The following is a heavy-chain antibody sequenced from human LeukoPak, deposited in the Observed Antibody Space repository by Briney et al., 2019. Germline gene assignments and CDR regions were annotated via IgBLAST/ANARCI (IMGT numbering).Heavy chain of an antibody. D-gene: IGHD3-10*01. V-gene: IGHV4-34*01. Sequence: TSETLSLTCAVYGGSFSGYYWSWIRQPPGKGLEWIGEINHSGSTNYNPSLKSRVTISVDTSKNQFSLKLSSVTAADTAVYYCVRRPPVTYYYGSGSYVSWFDPWGQGTLVTVSS. CDR3: VRRPPVTYYYGSGSYVSWFDP. J-gene: IGHJ5*02. CDR1: GGSFSGYY. CDR2: INHSGST.